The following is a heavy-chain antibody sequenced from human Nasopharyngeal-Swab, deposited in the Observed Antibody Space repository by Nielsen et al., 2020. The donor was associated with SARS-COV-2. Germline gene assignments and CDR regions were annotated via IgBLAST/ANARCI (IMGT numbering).Heavy chain of an antibody. Sequence: GASLTISCAASGFTFSDYYMSWIRQAPGKGLEWVSYISSSSSTIYYADSVKGRFTISRDNAKNSLYLQMNSLRAEDTAVYYCARPSITMVRGVIIDYWGQGTLVTVSS. V-gene: IGHV3-11*04. J-gene: IGHJ4*02. CDR1: GFTFSDYY. D-gene: IGHD3-10*01. CDR3: ARPSITMVRGVIIDY. CDR2: ISSSSSTI.